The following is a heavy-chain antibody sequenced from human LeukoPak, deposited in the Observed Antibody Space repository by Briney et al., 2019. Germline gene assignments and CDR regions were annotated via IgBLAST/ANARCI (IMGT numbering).Heavy chain of an antibody. CDR1: GFTLSIYG. D-gene: IGHD2-2*01. J-gene: IGHJ4*02. CDR3: ARSYCSSTSCYADY. CDR2: IWYDGSNR. V-gene: IGHV3-33*01. Sequence: PGGSLRLSCAASGFTLSIYGVHWVRQVTGKGLEWVGVIWYDGSNRNYADAVKGRFTISRDNSKNTLYLQMNSLRAEDTAVYYCARSYCSSTSCYADYWGQGTLVTVSS.